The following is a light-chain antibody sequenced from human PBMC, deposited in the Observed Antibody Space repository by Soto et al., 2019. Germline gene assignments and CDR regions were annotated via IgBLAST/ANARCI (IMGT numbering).Light chain of an antibody. CDR1: SSDVGGHNS. Sequence: QSALTHPASLSGSPGQSITISCTGTSSDVGGHNSVSWYRQDPGKAPKLMIYDVSNRPSGVSDRFSGSKSGNMASLTISGLQIEDEADYYCSSFTSSVTYVFGTGTKVTVL. J-gene: IGLJ1*01. V-gene: IGLV2-14*01. CDR3: SSFTSSVTYV. CDR2: DVS.